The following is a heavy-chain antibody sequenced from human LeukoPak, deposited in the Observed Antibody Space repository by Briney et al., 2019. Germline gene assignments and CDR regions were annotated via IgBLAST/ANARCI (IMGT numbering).Heavy chain of an antibody. CDR1: GYTFSNDG. V-gene: IGHV1-18*01. D-gene: IGHD3-3*01. CDR3: ARDGSGSWNDY. J-gene: IGHJ4*02. CDR2: INAYNGNT. Sequence: ASVKVSCTASGYTFSNDGISWVRQAPGQGLEWMGWINAYNGNTNSAQKFRGRVTMATDTSTSTAYMELRSLRSDDTAVYFCARDGSGSWNDYWAQGTLVTVSS.